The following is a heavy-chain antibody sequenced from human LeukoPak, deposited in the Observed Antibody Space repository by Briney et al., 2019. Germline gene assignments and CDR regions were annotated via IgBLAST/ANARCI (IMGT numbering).Heavy chain of an antibody. V-gene: IGHV3-9*01. D-gene: IGHD5-12*01. CDR3: AKAKDIVATMKGYFDY. CDR1: GFTFDDYA. CDR2: ISWNSGSI. Sequence: GGSLRLSCAASGFTFDDYAMRWVRQAPGKGLEWVSGISWNSGSIGYADSVKGRFTISRDNAKNSLYLQMNSLRAEDTALYYCAKAKDIVATMKGYFDYWGQGTLVTVSS. J-gene: IGHJ4*02.